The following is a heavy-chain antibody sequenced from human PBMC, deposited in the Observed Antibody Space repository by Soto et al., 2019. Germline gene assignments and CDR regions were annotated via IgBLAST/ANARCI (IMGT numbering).Heavy chain of an antibody. D-gene: IGHD6-6*01. V-gene: IGHV1-18*01. J-gene: IGHJ4*02. CDR1: GYSFTTYG. CDR2: ISGYDGHT. CDR3: GRVGSSSSPIDY. Sequence: QVQLVQSGPEVRKPGASVEVSCKTSGYSFTTYGISWVRQAPGQGLEWMGWISGYDGHTNYAQKLQGRVTMSTDTSTTTAYREVRSLRSDDTAVYYCGRVGSSSSPIDYWGPGTLVTVSS.